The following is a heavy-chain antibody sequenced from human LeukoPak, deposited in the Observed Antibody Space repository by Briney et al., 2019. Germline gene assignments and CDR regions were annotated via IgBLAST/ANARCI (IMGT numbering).Heavy chain of an antibody. CDR2: IWYDGSNK. V-gene: IGHV3-33*01. Sequence: GRSLGLSCAASGFTFSSYGMHWVRQAPGKGLEWVAVIWYDGSNKYYADSAKGRFTISRDNSKNTLYLQMNSLRAEDTAVYYCAREGLKYYYDSTLYYFDYWGQGTLVTVSS. J-gene: IGHJ4*02. D-gene: IGHD3-22*01. CDR1: GFTFSSYG. CDR3: AREGLKYYYDSTLYYFDY.